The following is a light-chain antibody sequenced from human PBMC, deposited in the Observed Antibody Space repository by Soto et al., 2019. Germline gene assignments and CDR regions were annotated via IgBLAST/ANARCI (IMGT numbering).Light chain of an antibody. CDR1: SSDIGVYTY. V-gene: IGLV2-14*01. Sequence: QSVLTQPASVSGSPGQSITISCTGTSSDIGVYTYVSWYQQHPGKAPKLVLCEVSNRPSGVSSRFSGSKSGNTASLTISGLLADDEADYYCTSFTTTNIWVFGGGTKLTVL. CDR3: TSFTTTNIWV. J-gene: IGLJ3*02. CDR2: EVS.